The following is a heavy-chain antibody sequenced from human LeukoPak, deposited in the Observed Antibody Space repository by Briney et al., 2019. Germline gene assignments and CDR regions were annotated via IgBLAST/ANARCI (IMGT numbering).Heavy chain of an antibody. D-gene: IGHD3-10*01. CDR3: TRSRDYNSGSYPGF. Sequence: GGSLRLSCAASGFTFSTYWMHWVRQAPGKGLVWVSRINHDGSSAIYADSVKGRFTISRDNAKNKLYLQMNSLRTEDTAVYYCTRSRDYNSGSYPGFWGQGILVTVSS. CDR1: GFTFSTYW. J-gene: IGHJ4*02. CDR2: INHDGSSA. V-gene: IGHV3-74*01.